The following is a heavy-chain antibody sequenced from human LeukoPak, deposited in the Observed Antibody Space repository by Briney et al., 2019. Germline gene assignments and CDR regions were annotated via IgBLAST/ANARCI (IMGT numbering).Heavy chain of an antibody. Sequence: ASVKVSCKASGYTLTGYYMHWVRQAPGQGLEWMGWINPNSGGTNYAQKFQGRVTMTRDTSISTAYMELSRLRSDDTAVYYCARDPSYDFWSGYLYNWFDPWGQGTLVTVSS. D-gene: IGHD3-3*01. CDR2: INPNSGGT. J-gene: IGHJ5*02. CDR1: GYTLTGYY. V-gene: IGHV1-2*02. CDR3: ARDPSYDFWSGYLYNWFDP.